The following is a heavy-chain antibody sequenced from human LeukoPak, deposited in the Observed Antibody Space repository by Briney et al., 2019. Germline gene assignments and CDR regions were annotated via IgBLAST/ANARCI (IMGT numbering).Heavy chain of an antibody. D-gene: IGHD3-10*01. CDR3: ARSQNYYGSGDY. CDR1: GVTVSNGNYY. CDR2: IYYTAKT. Sequence: SETLSLTCSVSGVTVSNGNYYWSWLRQPPGKALEWIGYIYYTAKTYYNPSLEGRVTILVDTSRNHFSVKLSSVTAADTAVYYCARSQNYYGSGDYWGQGTLVTVSS. V-gene: IGHV4-61*03. J-gene: IGHJ4*02.